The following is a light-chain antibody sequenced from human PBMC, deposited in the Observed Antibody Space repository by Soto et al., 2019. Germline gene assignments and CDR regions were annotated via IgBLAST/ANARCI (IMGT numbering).Light chain of an antibody. J-gene: IGKJ1*01. Sequence: DIQMTQSPSTLSASVGDRVTITCRASQSISSGLAWYQQKPGKAPKLLIYKASILESGVPSRFSGSGSGTEFTLTISSLQPDDFATYYCQQYNSYSWTFGQGTEVEIK. CDR1: QSISSG. CDR2: KAS. CDR3: QQYNSYSWT. V-gene: IGKV1-5*03.